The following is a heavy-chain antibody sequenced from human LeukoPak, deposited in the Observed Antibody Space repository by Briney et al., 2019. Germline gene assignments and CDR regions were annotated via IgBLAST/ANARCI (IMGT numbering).Heavy chain of an antibody. D-gene: IGHD7-27*01. Sequence: GGSLRLSCAASGFTVSSNYMSWVRQAPGKGLEWVSAISGSGGSTYYADSVKGRFTISRDNSKNSLYLQMNSLRAEDTAVYYCARYGDSGPLNYWGQGTLVTVSS. CDR2: ISGSGGST. CDR1: GFTVSSNY. V-gene: IGHV3-23*01. J-gene: IGHJ4*02. CDR3: ARYGDSGPLNY.